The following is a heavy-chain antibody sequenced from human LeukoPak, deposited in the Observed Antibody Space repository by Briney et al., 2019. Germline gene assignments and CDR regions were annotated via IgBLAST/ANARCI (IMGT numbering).Heavy chain of an antibody. J-gene: IGHJ4*02. CDR3: ARDWGMVAGTAGDY. D-gene: IGHD6-19*01. CDR1: GFTFTGYY. CDR2: INPKRGDT. V-gene: IGHV1-2*02. Sequence: GASVTVSCKTSGFTFTGYYIHWLRQAPGQGLEWMGWINPKRGDTNYAPTFQGRVTMTRDTSIRTAYMDLSSLRSDDTAVYYCARDWGMVAGTAGDYWGQGTLVTVSS.